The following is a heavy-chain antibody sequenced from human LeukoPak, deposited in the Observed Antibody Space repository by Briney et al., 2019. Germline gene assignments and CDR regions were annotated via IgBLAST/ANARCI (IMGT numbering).Heavy chain of an antibody. J-gene: IGHJ4*02. CDR1: GGPINSSIHY. V-gene: IGHV4-39*07. D-gene: IGHD4-17*01. Sequence: PSETLSLTCTVSGGPINSSIHYWGWIRQPPGKGLEWIGYIYYTGSTYYNQSLNSRITISLDTSKNQFSPKLSSVTAADTAVYYCARIRINQYYFDYWGQGALVTVSS. CDR2: IYYTGST. CDR3: ARIRINQYYFDY.